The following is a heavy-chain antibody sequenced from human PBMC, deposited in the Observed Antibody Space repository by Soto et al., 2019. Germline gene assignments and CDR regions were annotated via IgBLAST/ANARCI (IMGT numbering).Heavy chain of an antibody. J-gene: IGHJ4*02. D-gene: IGHD5-12*01. CDR1: GFSVTANY. V-gene: IGHV3-53*01. Sequence: VQVVESGGGLIQPGGSLRLSCEVSGFSVTANYMSWVRQALGKGLEWVSVIFSGGGTDYVDSVKGRFTISRDISKNTLYIQMNSLRAEDTALYYCHGYGYWGQGTLVTVSS. CDR3: HGYGY. CDR2: IFSGGGT.